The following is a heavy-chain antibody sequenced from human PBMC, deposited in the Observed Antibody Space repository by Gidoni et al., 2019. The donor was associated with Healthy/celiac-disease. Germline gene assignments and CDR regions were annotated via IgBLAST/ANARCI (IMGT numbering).Heavy chain of an antibody. V-gene: IGHV4-39*01. Sequence: QLQLQESGLGLVQPSETLSLTCTVSGGSFSSSSYYWGWIRQPPGKGLEWMGSIYYSGSTYYNPSLKSRVTISVDTSKNQFSLKLSSVTAADTAVYYCAGHFRSLGWFDPWGQGTLVTVSS. CDR2: IYYSGST. CDR1: GGSFSSSSYY. CDR3: AGHFRSLGWFDP. D-gene: IGHD1-26*01. J-gene: IGHJ5*02.